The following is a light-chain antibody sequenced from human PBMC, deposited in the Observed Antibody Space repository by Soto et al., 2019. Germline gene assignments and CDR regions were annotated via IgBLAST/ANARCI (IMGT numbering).Light chain of an antibody. Sequence: EIVLTQSPGTLSLSPGERATLSCRASQSVSSSYLAWYQQKPGQGPRLLIYGASSRATGIPDRFSGSGSGTDFTLTISRLEPEDFAVYYCQQYGSSPRTFGQGTKVHIK. CDR3: QQYGSSPRT. J-gene: IGKJ1*01. CDR1: QSVSSSY. V-gene: IGKV3-20*01. CDR2: GAS.